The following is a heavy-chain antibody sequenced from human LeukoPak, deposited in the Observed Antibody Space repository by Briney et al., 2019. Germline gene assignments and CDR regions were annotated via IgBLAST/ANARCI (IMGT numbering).Heavy chain of an antibody. D-gene: IGHD4/OR15-4a*01. V-gene: IGHV3-7*05. CDR3: ARDGPRDYGGPSDY. Sequence: PGGSLRLSCAASGFTFSSYWMNWVRQAPGKGLEWEANIKYDGSEKYYVDSVRGRFTLSGDNAKSSLYLQMNSLRAEDTAVYYCARDGPRDYGGPSDYWGQGTLVTVSS. J-gene: IGHJ4*02. CDR2: IKYDGSEK. CDR1: GFTFSSYW.